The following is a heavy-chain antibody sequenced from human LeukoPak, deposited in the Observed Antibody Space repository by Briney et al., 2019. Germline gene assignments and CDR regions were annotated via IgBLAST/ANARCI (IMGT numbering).Heavy chain of an antibody. CDR2: IYSGGST. V-gene: IGHV3-66*01. J-gene: IGHJ4*02. D-gene: IGHD6-13*01. Sequence: GGSLRLSCAASGFTVSTNYMTWVRQAPGKGLEWVSVIYSGGSTYYADSVKGRFTISRDNSKNTLYLQMNSLRAEDTAVYYCARKAGIAAGGNSFDYWGPGTVVTVSS. CDR3: ARKAGIAAGGNSFDY. CDR1: GFTVSTNY.